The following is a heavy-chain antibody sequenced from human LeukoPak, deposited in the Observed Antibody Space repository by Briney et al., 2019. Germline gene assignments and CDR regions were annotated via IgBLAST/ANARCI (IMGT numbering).Heavy chain of an antibody. CDR2: IWYDGSNK. Sequence: GGSLRLSCAASGFTFSSYGMHWVRQAPGKGLEWVAVIWYDGSNKYYADSVKGRFTISRDNSKNTLYLQMNSLRAEDTAVCYCARYSSSSWYTFDYWGQGTLVTVSS. J-gene: IGHJ4*02. V-gene: IGHV3-33*01. CDR1: GFTFSSYG. D-gene: IGHD6-13*01. CDR3: ARYSSSSWYTFDY.